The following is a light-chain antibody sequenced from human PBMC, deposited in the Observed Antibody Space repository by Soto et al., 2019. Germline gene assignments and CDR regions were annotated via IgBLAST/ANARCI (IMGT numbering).Light chain of an antibody. V-gene: IGKV3-15*01. Sequence: TQSQVTLSLFPGERATVYCGASQRVSGGFLAWYQQKPGLAPRLILYDTSFRATGIPARFSGSGSGTEFTLTISSLQSEDFAVYYCPQYNNRQLPFCGRTNV. J-gene: IGKJ4*01. CDR2: DTS. CDR1: QRVSGGF. CDR3: PQYNNRQLP.